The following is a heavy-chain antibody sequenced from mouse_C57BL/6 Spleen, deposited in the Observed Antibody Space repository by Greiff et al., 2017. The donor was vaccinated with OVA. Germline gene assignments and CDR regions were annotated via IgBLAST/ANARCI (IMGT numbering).Heavy chain of an antibody. V-gene: IGHV3-6*01. CDR2: ISYDGSN. CDR1: GYSITSGYY. CDR3: ARNYDYDGAY. D-gene: IGHD2-4*01. Sequence: EVHLVESGPGLVKPSQSLSLICSVTGYSITSGYYWNWIRQFPGNKLEWMGYISYDGSNNYNPSLKNRISITRDTSKNQFFLKLNSVTTEDTATYYCARNYDYDGAYWGQGTLVTVSA. J-gene: IGHJ3*01.